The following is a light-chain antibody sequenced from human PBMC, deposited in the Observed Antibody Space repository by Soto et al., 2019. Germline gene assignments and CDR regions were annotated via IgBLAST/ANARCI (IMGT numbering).Light chain of an antibody. CDR1: QSVSYN. CDR3: QQYHKWPPIT. Sequence: EIVMTQSPATLSVSPCEVATLSCRASQSVSYNLAWYQQKPGQAPRLLIYSASTRATGIPARFSGSGSGTEFTLTIRSLQSEDFAVYHCQQYHKWPPITFGQGTRLEIK. CDR2: SAS. J-gene: IGKJ5*01. V-gene: IGKV3-15*01.